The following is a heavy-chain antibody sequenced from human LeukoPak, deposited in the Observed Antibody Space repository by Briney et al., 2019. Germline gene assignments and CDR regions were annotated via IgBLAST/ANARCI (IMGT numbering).Heavy chain of an antibody. J-gene: IGHJ4*02. CDR3: TTLYNGQGRGNFLFDY. CDR1: GFTFSNAW. CDR2: IKSITDGGTT. V-gene: IGHV3-15*01. D-gene: IGHD1-14*01. Sequence: GGSLRLSCAGPGFTFSNAWMSWVRQAPGKGLEWVGRIKSITDGGTTDYAAPVKGRFTISRDDSKNTLYLQMNSLKTEDTAVYYCTTLYNGQGRGNFLFDYWGQGTLVTVSS.